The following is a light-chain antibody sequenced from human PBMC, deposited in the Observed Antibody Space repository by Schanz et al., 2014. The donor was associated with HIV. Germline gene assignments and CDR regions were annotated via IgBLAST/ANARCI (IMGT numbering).Light chain of an antibody. CDR3: LVSNTGARGV. Sequence: QAVVTQEPSLTVSPGGTVTLTCGSSTGGVTSGHFPFWLQQRPGQAPRTLIFDTDRKHSWTPARFSGSLLGGKAALTLSGAQPEDEADYYCLVSNTGARGVFGGGTKLTVL. CDR1: TGGVTSGHF. CDR2: DTD. V-gene: IGLV7-46*01. J-gene: IGLJ3*02.